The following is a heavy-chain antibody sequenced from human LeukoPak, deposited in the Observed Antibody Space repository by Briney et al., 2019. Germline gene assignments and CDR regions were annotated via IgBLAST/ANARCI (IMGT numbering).Heavy chain of an antibody. V-gene: IGHV3-23*01. CDR2: ISGRGDRT. J-gene: IGHJ4*02. CDR1: GFTFSNSA. D-gene: IGHD1-26*01. Sequence: GGSLRLSCAASGFTFSNSAMSWVRQAPGRGLDWVSTISGRGDRTFYADSVKGRFTVSRDNSRDTVFLQMNSLGDEDTAVYSCVKEGLLGGYYFDLWGQGALVTVSS. CDR3: VKEGLLGGYYFDL.